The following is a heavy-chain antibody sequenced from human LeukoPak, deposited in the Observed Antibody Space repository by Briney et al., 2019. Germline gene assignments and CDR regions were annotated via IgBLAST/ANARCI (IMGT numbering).Heavy chain of an antibody. V-gene: IGHV4-38-2*01. Sequence: PSETLSLTCAVSGYSISSGYYWSWIRQPPGKGREWIATINHSGETYYNPSLKSRVTISVDTFKNHFSLKLSSVTAAATAVNYCARGHSGGYYFDYWGQGTLLTVSS. D-gene: IGHD3-22*01. J-gene: IGHJ4*02. CDR2: INHSGET. CDR3: ARGHSGGYYFDY. CDR1: GYSISSGYY.